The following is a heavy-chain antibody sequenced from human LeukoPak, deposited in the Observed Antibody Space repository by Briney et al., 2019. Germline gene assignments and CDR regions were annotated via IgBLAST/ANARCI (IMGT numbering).Heavy chain of an antibody. Sequence: SETLSLACTVSGGSISSSSYYWGWIRQPPGKGLEWIGSFYYSGSTYYNPSLKSRVTISGDTSKNQFSLKLSSVTAADTAVYYCARGGYSYGLFDYRGQGTLVTVSS. V-gene: IGHV4-39*07. CDR2: FYYSGST. CDR3: ARGGYSYGLFDY. J-gene: IGHJ4*02. CDR1: GGSISSSSYY. D-gene: IGHD5-18*01.